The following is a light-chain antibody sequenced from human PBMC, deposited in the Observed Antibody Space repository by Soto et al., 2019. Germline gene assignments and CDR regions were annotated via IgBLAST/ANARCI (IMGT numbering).Light chain of an antibody. Sequence: QSALTQPASVYGSPGQSITISCTGTSSDVGGYNYVSWYQQHPGKAPKLMIYEVSNRPSGVSNRFSGSKSGNTASLTISGLQDEDEADYYCSSYTSSTTLSAVFGGGTQLTVL. CDR3: SSYTSSTTLSAV. J-gene: IGLJ7*01. CDR2: EVS. CDR1: SSDVGGYNY. V-gene: IGLV2-14*01.